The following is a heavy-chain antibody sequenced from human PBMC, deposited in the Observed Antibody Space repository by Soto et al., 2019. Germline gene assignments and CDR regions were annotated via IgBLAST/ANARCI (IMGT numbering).Heavy chain of an antibody. CDR2: ISGSGGST. CDR3: AKSGGVVVVAATPVQH. D-gene: IGHD2-15*01. V-gene: IGHV3-23*01. CDR1: GFTFSSYA. Sequence: EVQLLESGGGLVQPGGSLRLSCAASGFTFSSYAMSWVRQAPGKGLEWVSAISGSGGSTYYSDSVKGRFTISRDNSKNTLYLQMNSLRAEDTAVYYCAKSGGVVVVAATPVQHWGQGTLVTVSS. J-gene: IGHJ1*01.